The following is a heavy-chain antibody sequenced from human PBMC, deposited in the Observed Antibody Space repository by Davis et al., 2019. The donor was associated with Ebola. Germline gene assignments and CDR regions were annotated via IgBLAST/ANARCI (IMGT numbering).Heavy chain of an antibody. CDR1: GFTFSDYY. V-gene: IGHV3-11*01. D-gene: IGHD4-17*01. CDR3: TVTVTHFDY. CDR2: ISSSGSTI. J-gene: IGHJ4*02. Sequence: GESLKISCAASGFTFSDYYMSWIRQAPGKGLEWVSYISSSGSTIYYADSVKGRFTISRDNSKNTLYLQMNSLKTEDTAVYYCTVTVTHFDYWGQGTLVTVSS.